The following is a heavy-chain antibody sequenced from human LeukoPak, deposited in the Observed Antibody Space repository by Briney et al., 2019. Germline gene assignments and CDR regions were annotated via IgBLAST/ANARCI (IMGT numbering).Heavy chain of an antibody. D-gene: IGHD4-17*01. V-gene: IGHV3-23*01. J-gene: IGHJ4*02. Sequence: PGGSLRLSCAASGFTFSSYGMSWVRQAPGKGLEWVSSIGDSGGNTYYADSVKGRFTISRGNSRSTLYLQMNGLRAEDTAVYYCSKKGQNGDYGKPDWGQGTLVTVSS. CDR1: GFTFSSYG. CDR2: IGDSGGNT. CDR3: SKKGQNGDYGKPD.